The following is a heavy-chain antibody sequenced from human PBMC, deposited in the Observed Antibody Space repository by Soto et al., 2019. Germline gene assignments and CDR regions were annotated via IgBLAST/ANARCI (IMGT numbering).Heavy chain of an antibody. Sequence: VASVKVSCKTSGFTFNVYGIHWVRQAPGQGLEWVGGLIPIYDAPYYAQKFQGRVTITADKSTTTVHLELSSLRSEDTAVYFCARVREPHLDHYGLDVWGQGTTVTVSS. J-gene: IGHJ6*02. D-gene: IGHD1-1*01. CDR1: GFTFNVYG. CDR3: ARVREPHLDHYGLDV. CDR2: LIPIYDAP. V-gene: IGHV1-69*06.